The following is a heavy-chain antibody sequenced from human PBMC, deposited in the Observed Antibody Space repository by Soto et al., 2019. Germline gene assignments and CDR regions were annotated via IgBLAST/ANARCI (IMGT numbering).Heavy chain of an antibody. Sequence: PGGSLRLSCAASGFTFSSYAMSWVRQAPGKGLEWVSAISGSGGSTYYADSVKGRFTISRDNSKNTLYLQTNSLRAEDTAVYYCAKDLRDPVRGLIMDVWGQGTTVTVSS. CDR1: GFTFSSYA. J-gene: IGHJ6*02. D-gene: IGHD3-10*01. CDR2: ISGSGGST. V-gene: IGHV3-23*01. CDR3: AKDLRDPVRGLIMDV.